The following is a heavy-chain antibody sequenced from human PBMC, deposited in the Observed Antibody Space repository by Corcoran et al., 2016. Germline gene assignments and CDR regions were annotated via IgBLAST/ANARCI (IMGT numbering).Heavy chain of an antibody. CDR2: IKSKTDGGTT. Sequence: EVQLVESGGGLVKPGGSLRLSCAASGFTFSNAWMNWVRQAPGKGLEWVGRIKSKTDGGTTDYAAPGKGSFTISRDDSKNTLYLQMNSRKTEDTAVDYWTTSRTVYAVYYYYYGMDVWGQGTTVTVSS. CDR3: TTSRTVYAVYYYYYGMDV. J-gene: IGHJ6*02. CDR1: GFTFSNAW. D-gene: IGHD2-8*01. V-gene: IGHV3-15*07.